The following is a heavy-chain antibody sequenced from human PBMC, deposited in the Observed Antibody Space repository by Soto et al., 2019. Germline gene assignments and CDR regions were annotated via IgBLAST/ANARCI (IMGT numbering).Heavy chain of an antibody. CDR2: ISDSGGST. V-gene: IGHV3-23*01. D-gene: IGHD6-6*01. J-gene: IGHJ4*02. Sequence: EVQLLASGGGLVQPGGSLRLSCAASGFTFKSYAMRWVRQAPGKGLEWVSGISDSGGSTYYADSMKGRFSISRDNSNNPLDVQMSSLRAEDTAVYYCARGSLAARPYHYDYWGQGTLVTVSS. CDR1: GFTFKSYA. CDR3: ARGSLAARPYHYDY.